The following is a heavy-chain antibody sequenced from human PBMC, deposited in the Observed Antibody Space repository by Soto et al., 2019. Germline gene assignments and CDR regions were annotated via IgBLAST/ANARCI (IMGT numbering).Heavy chain of an antibody. D-gene: IGHD3-3*01. Sequence: QITLKASGPTLVKPTQTLTLTCTFSGFSLSTSGVGVGWIRQPPGKALEWLALIYWDDDKRYSPSLKSRLTITKDTSKNQVVLTMTNMDPVDTATYYCAHSRGITIFGVVTSFDYWGQGTLVTVSS. J-gene: IGHJ4*02. CDR2: IYWDDDK. CDR1: GFSLSTSGVG. V-gene: IGHV2-5*02. CDR3: AHSRGITIFGVVTSFDY.